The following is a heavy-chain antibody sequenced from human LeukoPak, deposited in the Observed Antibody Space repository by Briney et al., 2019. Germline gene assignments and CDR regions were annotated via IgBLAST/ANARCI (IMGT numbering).Heavy chain of an antibody. D-gene: IGHD3-22*01. V-gene: IGHV3-11*04. Sequence: AGGSLRLSCAASGFTFSDYYMGWIRQAPGKGLEWVSYITDNGRKIYYADSLKGRFTISRDNAKYSLYLQINRLRAEDTAEYYCARASEDSRGHYQGSDSWGQGTLVTVSS. CDR2: ITDNGRKI. CDR1: GFTFSDYY. CDR3: ARASEDSRGHYQGSDS. J-gene: IGHJ4*02.